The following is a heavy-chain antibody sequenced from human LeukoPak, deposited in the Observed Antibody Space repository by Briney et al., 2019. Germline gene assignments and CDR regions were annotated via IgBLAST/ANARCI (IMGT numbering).Heavy chain of an antibody. CDR3: ARVYYDILTGLEYYMDV. D-gene: IGHD3-9*01. Sequence: ASVTVSCKASGYTFTSYDINWVRQAPGQGLEWMGWMNPNSGNTGYAQKFQGRVTMTRNTSISTAYMELSSLRSEDTAVYYCARVYYDILTGLEYYMDVWGEGTTVTVSS. V-gene: IGHV1-8*01. CDR1: GYTFTSYD. J-gene: IGHJ6*03. CDR2: MNPNSGNT.